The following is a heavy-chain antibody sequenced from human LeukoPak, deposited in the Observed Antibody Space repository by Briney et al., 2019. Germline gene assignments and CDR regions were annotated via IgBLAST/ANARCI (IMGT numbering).Heavy chain of an antibody. D-gene: IGHD1-26*01. CDR2: IYPGDSDT. Sequence: GESLKIFCKGSGNSFTTYWIGWARQVTRKGLDCNGIIYPGDSDTRYSPSFQGQVTISADKSISTAYLQWSSLKASDTAMYYCARRVQGSYYGWFDPWGQGTLVTVSS. J-gene: IGHJ5*02. CDR3: ARRVQGSYYGWFDP. CDR1: GNSFTTYW. V-gene: IGHV5-51*01.